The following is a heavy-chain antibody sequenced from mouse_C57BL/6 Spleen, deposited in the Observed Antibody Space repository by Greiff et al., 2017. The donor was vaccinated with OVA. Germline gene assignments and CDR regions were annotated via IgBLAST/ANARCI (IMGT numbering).Heavy chain of an antibody. D-gene: IGHD3-3*01. CDR3: ARQRDREDSYFDY. Sequence: VQLQQPGAELVKPGASVKLSCKASGYTFTSYWMQWVKQRPGQGLEWIGEIDPSDSYTNYNQKFKGKATLTVDTSSSTAYMQLSSLTSEDSAVYYCARQRDREDSYFDYWGQGTTLTVSS. CDR1: GYTFTSYW. J-gene: IGHJ2*01. V-gene: IGHV1-50*01. CDR2: IDPSDSYT.